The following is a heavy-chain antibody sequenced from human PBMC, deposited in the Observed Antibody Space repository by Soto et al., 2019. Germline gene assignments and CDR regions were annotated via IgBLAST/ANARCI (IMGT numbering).Heavy chain of an antibody. CDR3: ARDLGVALATLTLDF. D-gene: IGHD2-15*01. V-gene: IGHV3-21*01. CDR2: ITTSSSYR. J-gene: IGHJ4*02. Sequence: EVQLVESGGGLVKPGGSLRLSCAASGFTFSTYSMDWVRQAPRKRLKWVSDITTSSSYRFYADSVKGRFTISRDDAKNSLYLQMNSLRAEDTGVYYCARDLGVALATLTLDFWGQGTLVTVSS. CDR1: GFTFSTYS.